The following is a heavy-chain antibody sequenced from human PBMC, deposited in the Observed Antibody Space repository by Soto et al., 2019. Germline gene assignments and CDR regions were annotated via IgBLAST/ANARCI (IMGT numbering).Heavy chain of an antibody. CDR3: ARGRIAAAGIVYLPDYYGMDV. CDR2: INHSGST. CDR1: GGSFSGYY. J-gene: IGHJ6*02. D-gene: IGHD6-13*01. V-gene: IGHV4-34*01. Sequence: SETLSLTCAVYGGSFSGYYWSWIRQPPGKGLEWIGEINHSGSTNYNPSLKSRVTISVDTSKNQFSLKLSSVTAADTAVYYCARGRIAAAGIVYLPDYYGMDVWGQGTTVTVSS.